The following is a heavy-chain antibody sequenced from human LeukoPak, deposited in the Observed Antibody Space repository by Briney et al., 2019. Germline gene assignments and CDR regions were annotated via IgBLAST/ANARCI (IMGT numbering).Heavy chain of an antibody. J-gene: IGHJ6*03. CDR2: IYTSGST. D-gene: IGHD1-26*01. V-gene: IGHV4-4*07. CDR3: ARDPGNWSSGSYQDYMDV. Sequence: SETLSLTCTVSGGSISSNYWSWIRQPAGKGLEWIGRIYTSGSTNYNPSLKSRVTMSVDTSKNQFSLKLSSVTAADTAVYYCARDPGNWSSGSYQDYMDVWGKGTTVTVSS. CDR1: GGSISSNY.